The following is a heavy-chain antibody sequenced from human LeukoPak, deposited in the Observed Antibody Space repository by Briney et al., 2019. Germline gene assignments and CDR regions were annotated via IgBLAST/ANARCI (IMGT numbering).Heavy chain of an antibody. J-gene: IGHJ4*02. D-gene: IGHD3-3*01. V-gene: IGHV3-7*01. CDR3: ASSYYDFWSGYSYYFDY. CDR2: IKQDGSEK. Sequence: GGSLRLSCAASGFTFTTYWMTWVRQAPGKGLEWVANIKQDGSEKYYVDSVKGRFTISRDNAKNSLYLQMNSLRAEDTAVYYCASSYYDFWSGYSYYFDYWGQGTLVTVSS. CDR1: GFTFTTYW.